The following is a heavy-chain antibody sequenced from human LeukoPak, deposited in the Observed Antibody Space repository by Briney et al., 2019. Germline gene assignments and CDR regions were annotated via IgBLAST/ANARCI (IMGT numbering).Heavy chain of an antibody. V-gene: IGHV4-30-2*01. CDR1: GGSTSSGGYS. CDR2: IYHSGST. D-gene: IGHD4-17*01. J-gene: IGHJ4*02. CDR3: ARVNDYGDYVDY. Sequence: SQTLSLTCAVSGGSTSSGGYSWSWIRQPPGKGLEWIGYIYHSGSTYYNPSLKSRVTISVDRSKNQFSLKLSSVTAADTAVYYCARVNDYGDYVDYWGQGTLVTVSS.